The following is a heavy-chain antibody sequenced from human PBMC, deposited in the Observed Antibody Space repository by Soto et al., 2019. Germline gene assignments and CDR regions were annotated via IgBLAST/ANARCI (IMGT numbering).Heavy chain of an antibody. CDR1: GGSISSSSYY. CDR3: ARLSAGSSGVYYYYGMDV. D-gene: IGHD6-6*01. CDR2: IYYSGST. Sequence: SETLSLTCTVSGGSISSSSYYWGWIRQPPGKGLEWIGSIYYSGSTYYNPSLKSRVTISVDTSKNQFSLKLSSVTAADTAVYYCARLSAGSSGVYYYYGMDVWGQGTTVTVYS. V-gene: IGHV4-39*01. J-gene: IGHJ6*02.